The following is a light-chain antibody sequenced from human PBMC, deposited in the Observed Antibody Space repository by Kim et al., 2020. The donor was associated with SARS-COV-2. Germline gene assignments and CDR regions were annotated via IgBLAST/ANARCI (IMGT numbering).Light chain of an antibody. Sequence: RVSISCSGSSSNIGSNYVYGYQQLPGTAPKLLIYRNNQRPSGVPDRFSGSKSGTSASLAISGLRSEDEADYYCAAWDDSLSGSWVFGGGTQLTVL. CDR2: RNN. CDR1: SSNIGSNY. V-gene: IGLV1-47*01. CDR3: AAWDDSLSGSWV. J-gene: IGLJ3*02.